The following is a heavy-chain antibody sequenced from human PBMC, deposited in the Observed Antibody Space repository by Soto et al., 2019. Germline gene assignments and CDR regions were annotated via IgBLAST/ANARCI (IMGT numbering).Heavy chain of an antibody. J-gene: IGHJ6*03. V-gene: IGHV1-2*04. CDR2: INPNSGGT. D-gene: IGHD5-18*01. CDR3: ARANSYGYYYMDV. CDR1: GYTFTSYG. Sequence: GASVKVSCKASGYTFTSYGISWVRQAPGQGLEWMGWINPNSGGTNYAQKFQGWVTMTRDTSISTAYMELSRLRSDDTAVYYCARANSYGYYYMDVWGKGTTVTVSS.